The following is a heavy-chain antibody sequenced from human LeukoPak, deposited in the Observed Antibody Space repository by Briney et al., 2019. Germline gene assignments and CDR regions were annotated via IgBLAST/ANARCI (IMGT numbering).Heavy chain of an antibody. CDR2: INHSGST. CDR1: GGSFSGYY. J-gene: IGHJ4*02. Sequence: SETLSLTCAVYGGSFSGYYWSWIRQPSGKGLEWIGEINHSGSTNYNPSLKSRVTISVDTSKNQFSLKLSSVTAADTAVYYCARINYDSSGSFDYWGQGTLVTVSS. D-gene: IGHD3-22*01. CDR3: ARINYDSSGSFDY. V-gene: IGHV4-34*01.